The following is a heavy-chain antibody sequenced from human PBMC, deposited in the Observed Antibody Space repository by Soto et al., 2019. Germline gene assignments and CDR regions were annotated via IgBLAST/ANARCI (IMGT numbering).Heavy chain of an antibody. CDR1: GGTFSSYT. V-gene: IGHV1-69*02. CDR2: IIPILGIA. CDR3: ARGMAANPKHWFDP. Sequence: SVKVSCKTSGGTFSSYTISWVRQAPGQGLEWMGRIIPILGIANYAQKFQGRVTITADKSTSTAYMELSSLRSEDTAVYYCARGMAANPKHWFDPWGQGTLVTVSS. J-gene: IGHJ5*02. D-gene: IGHD2-15*01.